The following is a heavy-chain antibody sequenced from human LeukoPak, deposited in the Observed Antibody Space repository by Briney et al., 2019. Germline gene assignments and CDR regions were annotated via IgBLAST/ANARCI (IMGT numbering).Heavy chain of an antibody. CDR2: INPNSGGT. Sequence: ASVKVSCKASGYTFTGYYMHWVRQAPGQGLEWMGRINPNSGGTNYAQKFQGRVTMTRDKSISTAYLQWSSLKASDTAMYYCARHLEGSANWFDPWGQGTLVTVSS. V-gene: IGHV1-2*06. CDR3: ARHLEGSANWFDP. D-gene: IGHD2-15*01. J-gene: IGHJ5*02. CDR1: GYTFTGYY.